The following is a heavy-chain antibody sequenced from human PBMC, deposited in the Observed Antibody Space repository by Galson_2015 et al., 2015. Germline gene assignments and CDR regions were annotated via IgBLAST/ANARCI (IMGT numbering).Heavy chain of an antibody. J-gene: IGHJ4*02. CDR3: AHSSAHGYSSGRPFDY. Sequence: PALVKPTQTLTLTCTFSGFSLSISGVGVGWIRQPPGKALEWLALIYWDDDKSYSPALKSRLTITKDTSKNQVVLTMANMNPVDTATYYCAHSSAHGYSSGRPFDYWGQGTLVTVSS. CDR1: GFSLSISGVG. V-gene: IGHV2-5*02. CDR2: IYWDDDK. D-gene: IGHD6-19*01.